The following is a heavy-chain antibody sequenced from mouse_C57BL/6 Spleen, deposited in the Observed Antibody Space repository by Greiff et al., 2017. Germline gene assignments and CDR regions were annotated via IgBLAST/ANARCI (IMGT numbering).Heavy chain of an antibody. V-gene: IGHV1-81*01. J-gene: IGHJ1*03. CDR3: ARNHYGSSPHWYFDV. CDR2: IYPRSGNT. D-gene: IGHD1-1*01. CDR1: GYTFTSYG. Sequence: VQLQQSGAELARPGASVKLSCKASGYTFTSYGISWVKQRTGQGLEWIGEIYPRSGNTYYNEKFKGKATLTADKSSSTAYMELRSLTSVDSAVYFCARNHYGSSPHWYFDVWGTGTTVTVSS.